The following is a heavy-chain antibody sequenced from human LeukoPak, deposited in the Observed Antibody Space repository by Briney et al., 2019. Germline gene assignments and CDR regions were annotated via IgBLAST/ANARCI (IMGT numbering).Heavy chain of an antibody. CDR1: GGTFSSYA. J-gene: IGHJ4*02. D-gene: IGHD6-19*01. CDR3: ASQLPYSSGWYSPLDY. CDR2: IIPILGIA. V-gene: IGHV1-69*04. Sequence: SVNVSCKASGGTFSSYAISWVRQAPGQGLEWMGRIIPILGIANYAQKFQGRVTITADKSTSTAYMELSSLRSEDRAVYYCASQLPYSSGWYSPLDYWGQGTLVTVSS.